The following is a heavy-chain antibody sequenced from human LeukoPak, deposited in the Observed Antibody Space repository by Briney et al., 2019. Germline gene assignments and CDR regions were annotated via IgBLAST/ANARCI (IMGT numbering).Heavy chain of an antibody. Sequence: PSETLSLTCAVYGGSFSGYYWSWIRQPPGKGLEWIGEINHSGSTNYNPSLKSRVTISVDTSKNQFSLKLSSVPAADTAVYYCARGKRYCSSTSCYRRVYYYYYMDVWGKGTTATVSS. CDR2: INHSGST. CDR3: ARGKRYCSSTSCYRRVYYYYYMDV. D-gene: IGHD2-2*02. CDR1: GGSFSGYY. J-gene: IGHJ6*03. V-gene: IGHV4-34*01.